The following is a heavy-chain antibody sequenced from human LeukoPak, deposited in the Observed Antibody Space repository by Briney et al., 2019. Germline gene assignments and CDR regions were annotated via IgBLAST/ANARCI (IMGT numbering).Heavy chain of an antibody. CDR2: MNPNSGNT. Sequence: ASVKVSCKASGYTFTSYDINWVRQATGQGLEWMGWMNPNSGNTGYAQKFQGRVTITRNTSISTAYMELSSLRSEDTAVYYCAREGESRAVAGNDAFDIRGQGTMVTVSS. CDR3: AREGESRAVAGNDAFDI. D-gene: IGHD6-19*01. J-gene: IGHJ3*02. CDR1: GYTFTSYD. V-gene: IGHV1-8*03.